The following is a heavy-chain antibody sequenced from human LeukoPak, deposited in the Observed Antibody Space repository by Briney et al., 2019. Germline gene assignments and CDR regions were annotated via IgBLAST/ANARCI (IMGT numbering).Heavy chain of an antibody. D-gene: IGHD3-22*01. CDR1: GFTFSDYY. CDR3: AGNALIYSDGNAYLHN. J-gene: IGHJ4*02. CDR2: ISSGTTI. Sequence: PGGSLRLSCAASGFTFSDYYMNWIRQTPGKGLEWISYISSGTTIYYADSVKGRFTISRDNAKNSLYLQMNTLRAEDTAVYYCAGNALIYSDGNAYLHNWGQGTLVTVSS. V-gene: IGHV3-11*01.